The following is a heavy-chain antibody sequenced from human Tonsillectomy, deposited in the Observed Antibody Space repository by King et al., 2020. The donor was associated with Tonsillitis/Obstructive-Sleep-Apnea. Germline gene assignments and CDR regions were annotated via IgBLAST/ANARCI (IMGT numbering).Heavy chain of an antibody. CDR1: GGSISSYY. J-gene: IGHJ6*03. CDR2: IYYNGST. D-gene: IGHD2-2*01. Sequence: QLQESGPGLVKPSETLSLTCTVSGGSISSYYWSWVRQPPGKGLEWIGYIYYNGSTNYNPSLKSRVAISIDTSKHQFSLKLSSVTDADTAVYYCASLIVVPDAGLSYTQDYYMDFWGKGTTVTVSS. V-gene: IGHV4-59*08. CDR3: ASLIVVPDAGLSYTQDYYMDF.